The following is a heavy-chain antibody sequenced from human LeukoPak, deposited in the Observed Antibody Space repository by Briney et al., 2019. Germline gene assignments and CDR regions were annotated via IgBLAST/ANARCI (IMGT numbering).Heavy chain of an antibody. V-gene: IGHV7-4-1*02. CDR1: GYTFTSYA. CDR2: INTNTGNP. D-gene: IGHD4-11*01. CDR3: ARGPDPVTYYYYYGMDV. J-gene: IGHJ6*02. Sequence: GASVKVSCKASGYTFTSYATNWVRQAPGQGLEWMGWINTNTGNPTYAQGFTGRFVFSLDTSVSTAYLQISSLKAEDTAVYYCARGPDPVTYYYYYGMDVWGQGTTVTVSS.